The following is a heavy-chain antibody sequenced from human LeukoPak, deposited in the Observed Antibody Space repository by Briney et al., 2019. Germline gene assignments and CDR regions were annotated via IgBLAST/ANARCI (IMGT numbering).Heavy chain of an antibody. CDR1: GFTFSSYE. Sequence: PGGSLRLSCAASGFTFSSYEMNWVRQAPGKGLEWVSYISSSSSTIYYADSVKGRFTISRDNAKNSLYLQMNSLRAEDTAVYYCARTSMDYYYYYYYMDVWGKGTTVTVSS. D-gene: IGHD3/OR15-3a*01. CDR2: ISSSSSTI. J-gene: IGHJ6*03. CDR3: ARTSMDYYYYYYYMDV. V-gene: IGHV3-48*01.